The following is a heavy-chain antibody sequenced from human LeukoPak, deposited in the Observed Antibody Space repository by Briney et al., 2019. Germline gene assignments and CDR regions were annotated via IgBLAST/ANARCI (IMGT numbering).Heavy chain of an antibody. CDR1: GGSFSGYY. V-gene: IGHV4-34*01. Sequence: PSETLSLTSAVYGGSFSGYYGSWIRQPPGKGLEWIGEINHSGSTNYNPSLKSRVTISGDTSKNQFSLKLSSVTAADTAVYFCARGTLHRYSGSRLYYFDYWGQGTLVTVSS. CDR2: INHSGST. CDR3: ARGTLHRYSGSRLYYFDY. D-gene: IGHD1-26*01. J-gene: IGHJ4*02.